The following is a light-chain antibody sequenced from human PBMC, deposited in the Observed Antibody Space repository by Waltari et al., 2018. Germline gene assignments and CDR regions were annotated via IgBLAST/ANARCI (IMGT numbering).Light chain of an antibody. CDR3: QQSNIMPRT. Sequence: DIQMTQSPSSLSASVGDRVTISCRASQSITTYLNWYQQNPGKAPKVLIYSASTLQSGVPSRFSGSGSGTDFTLTISSLQPEDFATYYCQQSNIMPRTFGQGTKVEIK. CDR1: QSITTY. CDR2: SAS. V-gene: IGKV1-39*01. J-gene: IGKJ1*01.